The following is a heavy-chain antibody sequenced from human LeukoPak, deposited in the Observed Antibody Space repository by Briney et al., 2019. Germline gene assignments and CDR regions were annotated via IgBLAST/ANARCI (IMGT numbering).Heavy chain of an antibody. Sequence: GVSLRLSCAASGFAFSSYPMTWVRQARGKGLEWVSTIGSSNGDTHYADSVKGRFTISRDNSKNTLYLQMNSLRAEDTAVYYCAKYYSTSGSSGGRVFDYWGQGTLVTVSS. V-gene: IGHV3-23*01. CDR2: IGSSNGDT. CDR3: AKYYSTSGSSGGRVFDY. CDR1: GFAFSSYP. J-gene: IGHJ4*02. D-gene: IGHD3-10*01.